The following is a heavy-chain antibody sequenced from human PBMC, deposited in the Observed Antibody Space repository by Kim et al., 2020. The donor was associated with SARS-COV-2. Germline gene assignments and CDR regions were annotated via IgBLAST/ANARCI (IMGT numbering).Heavy chain of an antibody. V-gene: IGHV1-2*02. CDR3: AVLGRGYSYGFFPGGFDY. J-gene: IGHJ4*02. CDR2: INPNSGGT. Sequence: ASVKVSCKASGYTFTGYYMHWVRQAPGQGLEWMGWINPNSGGTNYAQKFQGRVTMTRDTSISTAYMELSRLRSDDTAVYYCAVLGRGYSYGFFPGGFDYWGQGTLVTVSS. CDR1: GYTFTGYY. D-gene: IGHD5-18*01.